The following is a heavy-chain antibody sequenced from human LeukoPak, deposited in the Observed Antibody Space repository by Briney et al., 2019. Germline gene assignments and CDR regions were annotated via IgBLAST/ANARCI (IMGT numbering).Heavy chain of an antibody. Sequence: PSETLSLTCTVSGGSISSYYWSWIRQPPGKGLEWIGYIYYSGSINYNPSLKSRVTISVDTSKNQFSLKLSSVTAADTAVYYCARHLRLGELSPFDYWGQGTLVTVSS. J-gene: IGHJ4*02. CDR2: IYYSGSI. D-gene: IGHD3-16*02. V-gene: IGHV4-59*01. CDR3: ARHLRLGELSPFDY. CDR1: GGSISSYY.